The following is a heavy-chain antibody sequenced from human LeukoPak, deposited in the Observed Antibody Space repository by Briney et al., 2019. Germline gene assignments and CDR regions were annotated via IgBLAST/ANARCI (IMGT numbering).Heavy chain of an antibody. V-gene: IGHV4-34*01. CDR2: VNHSGST. CDR3: ARGTMTTVTYYFDY. J-gene: IGHJ4*02. Sequence: SETLSLTCAVYGGSFSGYYWSWIRQPPGKGLEWIGEVNHSGSTNYNPSLKSRVTISVDTSKNQFSLKLSSVTAADTAVYYCARGTMTTVTYYFDYWGQGTLVTVSS. CDR1: GGSFSGYY. D-gene: IGHD4-17*01.